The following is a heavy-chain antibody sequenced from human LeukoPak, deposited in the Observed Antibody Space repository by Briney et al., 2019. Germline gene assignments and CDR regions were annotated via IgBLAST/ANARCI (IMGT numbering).Heavy chain of an antibody. CDR3: ARERWYSSSWTQYNWFDP. Sequence: SETLSLTCTVSGGSISSGSYYWSWIRQPAGKGLEWIGRIYTSGSTNYNPSLKSRVTISVDTSKNQFSLKLSSVTAADTAVYYCARERWYSSSWTQYNWFDPWGQGTLVTVSS. J-gene: IGHJ5*02. CDR1: GGSISSGSYY. CDR2: IYTSGST. D-gene: IGHD6-13*01. V-gene: IGHV4-61*02.